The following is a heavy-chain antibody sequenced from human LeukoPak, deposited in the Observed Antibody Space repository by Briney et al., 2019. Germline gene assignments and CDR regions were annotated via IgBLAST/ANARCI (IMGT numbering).Heavy chain of an antibody. CDR1: GGSISSGDSY. CDR3: ARAHQSDAFDI. V-gene: IGHV4-30-4*01. J-gene: IGHJ3*02. CDR2: IYYSGST. Sequence: SETLSLTCTVSGGSISSGDSYWSWIRQPPGKGLEWIGYIYYSGSTYYHPSLKSRVPIAVDTSKKQFSLKLSSVTAADTAVYYCARAHQSDAFDIWGQGTMVTVSS.